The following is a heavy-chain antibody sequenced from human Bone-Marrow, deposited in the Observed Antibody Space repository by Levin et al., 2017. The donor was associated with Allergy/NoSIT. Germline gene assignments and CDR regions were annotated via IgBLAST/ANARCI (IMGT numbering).Heavy chain of an antibody. CDR2: ITNDGTIT. D-gene: IGHD5-12*01. J-gene: IGHJ5*02. Sequence: PGESLKISCAASGFTFSNTWMHWVRQAPGKGLVWVSRITNDGTITNYADSVKGRFTVSRDNAENTVYLQMSSLRVEDTAVYYCTTDGQYSAYAWGQGALVTVSS. CDR3: TTDGQYSAYA. V-gene: IGHV3-74*01. CDR1: GFTFSNTW.